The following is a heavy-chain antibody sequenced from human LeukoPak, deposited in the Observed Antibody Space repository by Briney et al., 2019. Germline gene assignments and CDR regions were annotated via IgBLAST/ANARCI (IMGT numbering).Heavy chain of an antibody. CDR3: ASGLVAPVEGGAFDI. D-gene: IGHD2-2*01. CDR2: IIPIFGTA. CDR1: GGTFSSYA. V-gene: IGHV1-69*05. Sequence: SVKVSCKVSGGTFSSYAIRWVRQAPGQGLEWMERIIPIFGTANYAQKFQGRVTITTDESTSTAYMELSSLRSEDTAVYYCASGLVAPVEGGAFDIWGQRTMVTVSS. J-gene: IGHJ3*02.